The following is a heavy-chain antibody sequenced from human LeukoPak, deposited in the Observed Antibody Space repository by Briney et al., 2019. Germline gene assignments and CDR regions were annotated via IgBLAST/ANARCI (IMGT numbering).Heavy chain of an antibody. CDR1: GGSISSYY. Sequence: SETLSLTCTVSGGSISSYYWSWIRQPPGKGLEWIAYISDIGSINYNPSLKSRVTISLDTSKNQFSLKLSSVTAADTAVYYCARVGRITMTYWDAFDIWGQGTMVTVSS. V-gene: IGHV4-59*08. D-gene: IGHD3-22*01. CDR3: ARVGRITMTYWDAFDI. CDR2: ISDIGSI. J-gene: IGHJ3*02.